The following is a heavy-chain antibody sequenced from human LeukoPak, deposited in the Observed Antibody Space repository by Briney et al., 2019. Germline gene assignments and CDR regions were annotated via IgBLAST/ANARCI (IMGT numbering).Heavy chain of an antibody. CDR1: GGSISSYY. V-gene: IGHV4-59*01. Sequence: PSETLSLTCTVSGGSISSYYWSWIRQPPGKGLEWIGYIYYSGSTNYNPSLKSRVTISVDTSKNQFSLKLSSVTAADTAVYYCATIAAAGTWGWFDPWGQGTLVTVSS. CDR3: ATIAAAGTWGWFDP. D-gene: IGHD6-13*01. J-gene: IGHJ5*02. CDR2: IYYSGST.